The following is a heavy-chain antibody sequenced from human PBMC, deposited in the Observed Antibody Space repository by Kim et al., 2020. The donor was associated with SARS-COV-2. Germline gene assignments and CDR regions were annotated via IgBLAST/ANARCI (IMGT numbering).Heavy chain of an antibody. CDR3: AREAVRGDYYYGMDV. J-gene: IGHJ6*02. Sequence: GSVKGRFTTSRENAKNSLYLQMNGLRAGDTTVYYCAREAVRGDYYYGMDVWGQGTTVTVSS. V-gene: IGHV3-13*01. D-gene: IGHD3-10*01.